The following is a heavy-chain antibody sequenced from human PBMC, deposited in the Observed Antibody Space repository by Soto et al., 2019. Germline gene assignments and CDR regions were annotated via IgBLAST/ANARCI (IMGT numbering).Heavy chain of an antibody. D-gene: IGHD6-13*01. V-gene: IGHV5-51*01. CDR3: ARGIAAAGTYFNWFDP. J-gene: IGHJ5*02. Sequence: PGESLKISCKGSGYSFTSYWIGWVRQMPGKGLEWMGIIYPGDSDTRYSPSFQGQVTMTRDTSISTAYMELSRLRSDDTAVYYCARGIAAAGTYFNWFDPWGQGTLVTVSS. CDR1: GYSFTSYW. CDR2: IYPGDSDT.